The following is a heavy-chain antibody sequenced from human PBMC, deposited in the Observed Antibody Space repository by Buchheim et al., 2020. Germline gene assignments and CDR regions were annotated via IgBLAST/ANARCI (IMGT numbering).Heavy chain of an antibody. CDR1: GYTFTGYY. J-gene: IGHJ4*02. CDR3: ARGSTDFWSGYSCFDY. Sequence: QVQLVQSGAEVKKPGASVKVSCKASGYTFTGYYMHWVRQAPGQGLEWMGWINPNSGGTNYAQKFQGWVTTTRDTSISTAYMEVSGLRSDDTAVYYCARGSTDFWSGYSCFDYWGQGTL. D-gene: IGHD3-3*01. V-gene: IGHV1-2*04. CDR2: INPNSGGT.